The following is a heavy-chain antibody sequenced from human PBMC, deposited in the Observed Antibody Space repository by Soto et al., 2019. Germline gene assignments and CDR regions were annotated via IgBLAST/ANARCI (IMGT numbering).Heavy chain of an antibody. J-gene: IGHJ4*02. V-gene: IGHV3-72*01. CDR3: ARFSGSYTRGLDY. CDR1: GFTFSDHY. Sequence: PGGSLRLSCAASGFTFSDHYMDWVRQATGKGLEWVGRSRNKANSYSTEYAASVKGRFTISRDESKNSLYLQMNSLKTEDTAVYYCARFSGSYTRGLDYWGQGTLVTVSS. D-gene: IGHD1-26*01. CDR2: SRNKANSYST.